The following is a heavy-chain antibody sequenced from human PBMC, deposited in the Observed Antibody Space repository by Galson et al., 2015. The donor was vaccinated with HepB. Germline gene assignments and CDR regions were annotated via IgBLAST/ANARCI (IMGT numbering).Heavy chain of an antibody. CDR1: GYTFTSYY. Sequence: SVKVSCKASGYTFTSYYMHWVRQAPGQGLEWMGIINPSGGSTSYAQKFQGRVTMTRDTSTSTVYMELSSLRSEDTAVYYCAREVAAADRAPYYYYGMDVWGQGTTVTVSS. CDR3: AREVAAADRAPYYYYGMDV. CDR2: INPSGGST. J-gene: IGHJ6*02. D-gene: IGHD6-13*01. V-gene: IGHV1-46*01.